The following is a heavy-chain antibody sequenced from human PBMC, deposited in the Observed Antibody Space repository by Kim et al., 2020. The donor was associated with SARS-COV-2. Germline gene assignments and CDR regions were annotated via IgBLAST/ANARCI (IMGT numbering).Heavy chain of an antibody. Sequence: SGKGRFTISSDNSKNPLYLQMNSLRAEDTAVYYCVRVTLWFGAPDAFDIWGQGTMVTVSS. V-gene: IGHV3-30*03. J-gene: IGHJ3*02. D-gene: IGHD3-10*01. CDR3: VRVTLWFGAPDAFDI.